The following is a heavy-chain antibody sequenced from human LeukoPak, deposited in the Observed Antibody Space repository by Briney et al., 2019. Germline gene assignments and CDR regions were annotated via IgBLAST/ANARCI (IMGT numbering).Heavy chain of an antibody. V-gene: IGHV4-38-2*02. Sequence: SETLSLTCTVSGYSISSGYYWGWIRQPPGKGLEWIGSIYHSGSTYYNPSLKSRVTISVDTSKNQFSLKLSSVTAADTAVYYCARASQYQHTIFGVVINRDDYYYYMDVWGKGTTVTVSS. D-gene: IGHD3-3*01. J-gene: IGHJ6*03. CDR2: IYHSGST. CDR3: ARASQYQHTIFGVVINRDDYYYYMDV. CDR1: GYSISSGYY.